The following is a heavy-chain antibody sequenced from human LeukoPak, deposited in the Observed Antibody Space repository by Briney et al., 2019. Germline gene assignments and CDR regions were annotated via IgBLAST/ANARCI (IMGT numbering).Heavy chain of an antibody. V-gene: IGHV3-23*01. Sequence: GGTLRLSCAASGFTFSSYGMSWVRQAPGKGLEWVSGISGSGGNTYYADSVKGRFTISRDNAKNSLYLQMNSLRAEDTAVYYCAREDYDSSGYYTLREVDYWGQGTLVTVSS. J-gene: IGHJ4*02. D-gene: IGHD3-22*01. CDR2: ISGSGGNT. CDR1: GFTFSSYG. CDR3: AREDYDSSGYYTLREVDY.